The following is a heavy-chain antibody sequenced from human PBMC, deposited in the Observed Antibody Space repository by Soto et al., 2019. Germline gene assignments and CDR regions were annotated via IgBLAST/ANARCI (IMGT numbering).Heavy chain of an antibody. CDR2: ISDSGGTT. J-gene: IGHJ5*02. D-gene: IGHD3-10*01. CDR1: RFTFSIYG. V-gene: IGHV3-23*01. CDR3: AKGLGYYYGSGTNNWFDP. Sequence: EVQLLESGGGLVQPGGSLRLSCAASRFTFSIYGMSWVRQAPGKGLEWVSGISDSGGTTYYADSVKGRFTISRDNSKNTLYLQMNSLRAEDTAVYYCAKGLGYYYGSGTNNWFDPWGQGTLVTVSS.